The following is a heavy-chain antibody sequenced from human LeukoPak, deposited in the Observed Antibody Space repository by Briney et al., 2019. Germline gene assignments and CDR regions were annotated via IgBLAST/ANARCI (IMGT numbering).Heavy chain of an antibody. J-gene: IGHJ4*02. CDR1: GGSISSGGYY. Sequence: PSETLSLTCTVSGGSISSGGYYWSWIRQHPGKGLEWIGYIYYSGSTYYNPSLKSRVTISVDTSKNQFSLKLSSVTAADTAVYYCAREQPTDYGGKGPFDYWGQGTLVTVSS. CDR3: AREQPTDYGGKGPFDY. D-gene: IGHD4-23*01. CDR2: IYYSGST. V-gene: IGHV4-31*03.